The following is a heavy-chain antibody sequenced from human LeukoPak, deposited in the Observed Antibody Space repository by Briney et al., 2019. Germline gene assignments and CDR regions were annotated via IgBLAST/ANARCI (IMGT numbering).Heavy chain of an antibody. Sequence: PGGSLRLSCAASGFIVSSNYMSWVRQAPGKGLEWVSVIYSDGRTYYADSVKGRFTISRDDSKNTVYLQMNSLRADDTAVYYCAELGITMIGGVWGKGTTVTISS. CDR3: AELGITMIGGV. J-gene: IGHJ6*04. V-gene: IGHV3-66*01. CDR1: GFIVSSNY. D-gene: IGHD3-10*02. CDR2: IYSDGRT.